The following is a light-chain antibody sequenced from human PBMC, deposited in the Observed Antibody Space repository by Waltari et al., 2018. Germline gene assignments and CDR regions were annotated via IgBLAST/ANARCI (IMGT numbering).Light chain of an antibody. J-gene: IGKJ1*01. CDR3: QHYLRLPVA. Sequence: EIVLTQPPGTLCLSPGERAIVSRRASQSVGRTLAWYQQKPGQAPRLLIYGASNRATGIPDRFVGSGSGTDFSLTISGLEPEDSAVYCCQHYLRLPVAFGQGTKVEIK. CDR2: GAS. V-gene: IGKV3-20*01. CDR1: QSVGRT.